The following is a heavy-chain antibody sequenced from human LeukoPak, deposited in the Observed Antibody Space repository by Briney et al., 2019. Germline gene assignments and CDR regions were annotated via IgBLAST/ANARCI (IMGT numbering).Heavy chain of an antibody. J-gene: IGHJ4*02. CDR3: AGAPAFCGGDCYLDF. CDR2: ISAYNGNT. V-gene: IGHV1-18*01. CDR1: GYTFTSYG. Sequence: ASVKVSCKASGYTFTSYGISWVRQAPGQGLEWMGWISAYNGNTNYAQKLQGRVTMTTDTSTSTAYMELRSLRSDDTAVYYCAGAPAFCGGDCYLDFWGQGTLVTVSP. D-gene: IGHD2-21*02.